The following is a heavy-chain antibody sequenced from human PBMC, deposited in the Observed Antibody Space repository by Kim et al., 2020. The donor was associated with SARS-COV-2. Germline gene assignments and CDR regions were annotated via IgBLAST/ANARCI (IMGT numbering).Heavy chain of an antibody. CDR2: INPSGGST. CDR3: ARDFTMVVAATPDYYYGMDV. D-gene: IGHD2-15*01. CDR1: GYTFTSYY. Sequence: ASVKVSCKASGYTFTSYYMHWVRQAPGQGLEWMGIINPSGGSTSYAQKFQGRVTMTRDTSTSTVYMELSSLRSEDTAVYYCARDFTMVVAATPDYYYGMDVWGQGTTVTVSS. V-gene: IGHV1-46*01. J-gene: IGHJ6*02.